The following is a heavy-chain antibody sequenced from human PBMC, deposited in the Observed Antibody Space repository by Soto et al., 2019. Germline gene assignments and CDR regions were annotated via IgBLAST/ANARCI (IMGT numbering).Heavy chain of an antibody. CDR1: GFSLSTSGVG. V-gene: IGHV2-5*02. Sequence: SGPTVVNPTQTLTLTCTFSGFSLSTSGVGVGWIRQPPGKALEWLALIYWDDDKRYSPSLKSRLTITKDTPKNQVVLTMTNMDPVDTATYYCAHGDHYDIFGPTFDYWGQGTLVTVSS. CDR3: AHGDHYDIFGPTFDY. CDR2: IYWDDDK. D-gene: IGHD3-9*01. J-gene: IGHJ4*02.